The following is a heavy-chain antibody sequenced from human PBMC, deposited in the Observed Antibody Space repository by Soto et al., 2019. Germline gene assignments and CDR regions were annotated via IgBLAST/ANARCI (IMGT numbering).Heavy chain of an antibody. Sequence: QVQLQESGPGLVKPSETLSLTCTVAGGSLTDHYWNWFRQSPGRGLQWIGYVYYSGATRYNPSPPSRVTMTVDTSKNQFSLKLRSVTAAYTAVYFCARGNDWKSSAFDIWGQGTMVSVSS. D-gene: IGHD2-21*01. V-gene: IGHV4-59*11. CDR3: ARGNDWKSSAFDI. CDR2: VYYSGAT. J-gene: IGHJ3*02. CDR1: GGSLTDHY.